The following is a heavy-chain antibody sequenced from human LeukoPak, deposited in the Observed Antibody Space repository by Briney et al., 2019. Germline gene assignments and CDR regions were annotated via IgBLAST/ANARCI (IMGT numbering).Heavy chain of an antibody. D-gene: IGHD6-19*01. Sequence: GESLKISCKGSGYSFTSYWISWVRQIPGKGLEWMGRIDPSDSYTNYSPTFQGHVTISADKSISTAYLQWSSLKASDTAMYYCARRGIAVAGYYSGMDVWGKGTTVTVSS. CDR1: GYSFTSYW. J-gene: IGHJ6*04. CDR2: IDPSDSYT. CDR3: ARRGIAVAGYYSGMDV. V-gene: IGHV5-10-1*01.